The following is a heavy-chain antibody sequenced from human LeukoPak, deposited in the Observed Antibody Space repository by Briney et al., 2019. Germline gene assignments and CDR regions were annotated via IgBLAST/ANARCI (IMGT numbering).Heavy chain of an antibody. D-gene: IGHD6-13*01. V-gene: IGHV3-23*01. CDR1: GFTFSSYA. CDR2: IGPTGRST. CDR3: AKDVGRSRTFDF. J-gene: IGHJ4*02. Sequence: PGGSLRLSCAASGFTFSSYAMSWVRQAPGRGLEWVSTIGPTGRSTFYADSVKGRFTISRDNSKNTLYLQMNRLRAEDTALYYCAKDVGRSRTFDFWGQGTLVTVSS.